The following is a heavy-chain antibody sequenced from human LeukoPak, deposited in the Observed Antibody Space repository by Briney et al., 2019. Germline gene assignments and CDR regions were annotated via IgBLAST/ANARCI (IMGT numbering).Heavy chain of an antibody. CDR3: ARAPLMVYYYYYGMDV. J-gene: IGHJ6*02. CDR2: ISYDGSNK. V-gene: IGHV3-30*03. CDR1: GFTFSSYG. D-gene: IGHD2-8*01. Sequence: GRSLRLSCAASGFTFSSYGMHWVRQAPGKGLEWVAVISYDGSNKYYADSVKGRFTISRDNSKNTLYLQMSSLRAEDTAVYYCARAPLMVYYYYYGMDVWGQGTTVTVSS.